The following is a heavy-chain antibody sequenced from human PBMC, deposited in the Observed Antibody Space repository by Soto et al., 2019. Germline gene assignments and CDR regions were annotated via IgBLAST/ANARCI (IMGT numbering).Heavy chain of an antibody. Sequence: QVQLVESGGGVVQPGRSLRLSCAASGFTFSSYGIHWVRQAPGKGLEWVAVISHDGSKTNYADSVKGRFTISRDNSKDTVYLKINTLRAGDTAVYYCAKNTYYYSGSVYYVFASWGQGPLFPVSS. CDR2: ISHDGSKT. CDR1: GFTFSSYG. D-gene: IGHD3-22*01. J-gene: IGHJ4*02. V-gene: IGHV3-30*18. CDR3: AKNTYYYSGSVYYVFAS.